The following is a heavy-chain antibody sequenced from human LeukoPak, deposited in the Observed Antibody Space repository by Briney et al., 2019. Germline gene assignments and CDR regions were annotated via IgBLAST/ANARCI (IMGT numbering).Heavy chain of an antibody. Sequence: SQTLSLTCSVCGGSVSSRLYYWSWIPQPPAEGLEWIESENNHNMSLKSRLTISVDTSKNQFSLKLSSVTAADTAVYYCARHSYGDYDRLFDPWGQGTRVTVSS. CDR3: ARHSYGDYDRLFDP. CDR1: GGSVSSRLYY. D-gene: IGHD4-17*01. V-gene: IGHV4-30-2*03. CDR2: SEN. J-gene: IGHJ5*02.